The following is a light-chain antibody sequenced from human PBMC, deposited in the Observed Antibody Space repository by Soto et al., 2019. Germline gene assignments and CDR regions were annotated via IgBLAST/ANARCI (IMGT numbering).Light chain of an antibody. CDR3: QQSYITPYT. J-gene: IGKJ2*01. V-gene: IGKV1-39*01. Sequence: DIQMTQSPSSLSASVGDRVTITCRASQSISTYLHWYHQKPGKAPKLLIYSASSLQSGVPSRFRGSGSGTDFTLTISSLQPEDFGSYYCQQSYITPYTFGQGTKLEI. CDR1: QSISTY. CDR2: SAS.